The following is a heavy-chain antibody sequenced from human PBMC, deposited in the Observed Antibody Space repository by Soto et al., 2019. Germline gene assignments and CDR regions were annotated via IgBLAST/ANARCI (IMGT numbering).Heavy chain of an antibody. V-gene: IGHV1-69*13. D-gene: IGHD6-19*01. CDR1: GGTFSSYA. J-gene: IGHJ6*02. CDR3: ASDEMAVAGQAMGENDYYYGTDV. Sequence: SVKVSCKASGGTFSSYAISWVRQAPGQGLEWMGGIIPSFGTANYAQKFQGRGTITADESTSTAYMELSSLRSEDTAVYYCASDEMAVAGQAMGENDYYYGTDVWGQGTTVTVSS. CDR2: IIPSFGTA.